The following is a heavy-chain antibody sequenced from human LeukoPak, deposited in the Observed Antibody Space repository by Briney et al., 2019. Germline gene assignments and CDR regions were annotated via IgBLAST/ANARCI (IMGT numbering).Heavy chain of an antibody. CDR2: ISYDGSNK. CDR1: GFTFSSYG. V-gene: IGHV3-30*18. CDR3: AKWSYYDSWGYFDY. J-gene: IGHJ4*02. D-gene: IGHD3-22*01. Sequence: HPGRSLRLSCAASGFTFSSYGMHWVRQAPGKGLEWVAVISYDGSNKYYADSVKGRFTISRDNSKNTLYLQMNSLRAEDTAVYYCAKWSYYDSWGYFDYWGQGTLVTISS.